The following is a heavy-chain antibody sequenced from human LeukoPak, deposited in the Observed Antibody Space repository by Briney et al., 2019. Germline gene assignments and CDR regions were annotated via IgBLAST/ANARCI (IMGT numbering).Heavy chain of an antibody. CDR3: ASGDVPAATYYYYYGMDV. CDR2: IWYDGSNK. D-gene: IGHD2-2*01. J-gene: IGHJ6*04. CDR1: GFTFSSYG. Sequence: PGRSLRLPCAASGFTFSSYGMHWVRQAPDKGLEWVAVIWYDGSNKYYADSVKGRFTISRDNSKNTLYLQMNSLRAEDTAVYYCASGDVPAATYYYYYGMDVWGKGTTVTVSS. V-gene: IGHV3-33*01.